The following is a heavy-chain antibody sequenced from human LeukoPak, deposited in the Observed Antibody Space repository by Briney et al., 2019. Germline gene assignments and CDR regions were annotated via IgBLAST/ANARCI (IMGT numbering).Heavy chain of an antibody. CDR3: ARRRPAARDFDY. Sequence: PSETLSLTCTVSGGSISNFYWSWIRQPPGKGLEWIGYIFYTGSTNYNPSLKSRVTISVDTSKNQFSLKLSSVTAADTAVYYCARRRPAARDFDYWGQGTLVTVSS. V-gene: IGHV4-59*12. D-gene: IGHD6-6*01. CDR2: IFYTGST. CDR1: GGSISNFY. J-gene: IGHJ4*02.